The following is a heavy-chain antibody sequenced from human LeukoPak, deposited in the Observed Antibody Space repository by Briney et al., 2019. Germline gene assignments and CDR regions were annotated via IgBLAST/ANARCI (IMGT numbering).Heavy chain of an antibody. D-gene: IGHD2-21*02. CDR1: GGSISSYY. CDR2: IYSSGIT. Sequence: ASETLSLTCTVSGGSISSYYWSWIRQPPGKGLEWIGYIYSSGITHYNPSVKSRLTISIDTSKNQFSLNLSSVTAADTAVYYCARNNFGDFLKLAYWGQGTLVTVSS. CDR3: ARNNFGDFLKLAY. J-gene: IGHJ4*02. V-gene: IGHV4-59*06.